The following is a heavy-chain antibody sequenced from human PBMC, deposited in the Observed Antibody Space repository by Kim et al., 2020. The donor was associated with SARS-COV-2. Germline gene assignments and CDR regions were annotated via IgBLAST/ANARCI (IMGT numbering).Heavy chain of an antibody. CDR3: ARDGDYYDSSGYLWVDY. D-gene: IGHD3-22*01. J-gene: IGHJ4*02. CDR1: GFTFSSYA. Sequence: GGSLRLSCAASGFTFSSYAMHWVRQAPGKGLEWVAVISYDGSNKYYADSVKGRFTISRDNSKNTLYLQMNSLRAEDTAVYYCARDGDYYDSSGYLWVDYWGQGTLVTVSS. CDR2: ISYDGSNK. V-gene: IGHV3-30*04.